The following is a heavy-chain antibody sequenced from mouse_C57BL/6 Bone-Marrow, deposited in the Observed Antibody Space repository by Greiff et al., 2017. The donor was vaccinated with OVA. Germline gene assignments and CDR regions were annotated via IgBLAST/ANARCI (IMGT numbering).Heavy chain of an antibody. Sequence: EVHLVESGGGLVQPGGSLSLSCAASGFTFTDYYMSWVRQPPGKALEWLGFIRNKANGYTTEYSASVKGRFTISRDNSQSILYLQMNALRAEDSATYYCARYDAWFAYRGQGTLGTVSA. CDR1: GFTFTDYY. CDR3: ARYDAWFAY. V-gene: IGHV7-3*01. CDR2: IRNKANGYTT. J-gene: IGHJ3*01.